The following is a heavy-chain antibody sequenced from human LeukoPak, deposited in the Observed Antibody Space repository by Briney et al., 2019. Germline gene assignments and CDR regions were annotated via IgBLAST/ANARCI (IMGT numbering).Heavy chain of an antibody. Sequence: GSLRLSCAASGFTFSSYAMSWVRQAPGKGLEWVSAISGSGGSTYYADSVKGRFTISRDNSKNTLCLQMNSLRAEDTAVYYCAKERGWYSSGWNAFDYWGQGTLVTVSS. V-gene: IGHV3-23*01. D-gene: IGHD6-19*01. CDR2: ISGSGGST. CDR1: GFTFSSYA. CDR3: AKERGWYSSGWNAFDY. J-gene: IGHJ4*02.